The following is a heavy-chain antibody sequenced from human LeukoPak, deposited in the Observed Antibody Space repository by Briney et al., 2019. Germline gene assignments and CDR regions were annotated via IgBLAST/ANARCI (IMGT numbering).Heavy chain of an antibody. Sequence: GGSLRLSCVVSGFTFGSFYMNWVRQAPGKGLEWVANINQDGSEKYYVDSVEGRFTISRDNAKNSLYLHMNSLRAEDTAVFYCARGYATAFDSWGQGALVTVSS. D-gene: IGHD2-2*01. CDR3: ARGYATAFDS. V-gene: IGHV3-7*01. J-gene: IGHJ4*02. CDR1: GFTFGSFY. CDR2: INQDGSEK.